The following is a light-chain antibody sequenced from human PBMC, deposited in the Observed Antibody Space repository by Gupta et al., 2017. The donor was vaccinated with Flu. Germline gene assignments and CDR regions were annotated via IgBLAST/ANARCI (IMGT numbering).Light chain of an antibody. V-gene: IGKV3-15*01. CDR1: QSVSYN. J-gene: IGKJ3*01. CDR2: GAS. Sequence: EIVMTQSPATLSVSPGERATLSCRASQSVSYNLAWYQQKPGRAPRLLIYGASTRATGIPARFSGSGSGTEFTLTISSLQSEDFAVYYCQQYNNWPRAFGPGTKVDIK. CDR3: QQYNNWPRA.